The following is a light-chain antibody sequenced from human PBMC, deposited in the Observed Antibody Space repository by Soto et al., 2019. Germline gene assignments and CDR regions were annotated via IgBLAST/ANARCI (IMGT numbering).Light chain of an antibody. Sequence: QSALTQPASVSGSPGQSITISCTGTSSDVGGYNYVSWYQQHPGKAPKLMIYEVSNRPSGVPDRFSASKSGTSASLAISGLQSEDEADYYCEAWDDSLNGHVFGTGTKV. V-gene: IGLV2-14*01. CDR3: EAWDDSLNGHV. CDR1: SSDVGGYNY. J-gene: IGLJ1*01. CDR2: EVS.